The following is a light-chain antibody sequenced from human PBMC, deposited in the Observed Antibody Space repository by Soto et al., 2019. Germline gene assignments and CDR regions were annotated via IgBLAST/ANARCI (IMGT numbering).Light chain of an antibody. CDR2: AAS. J-gene: IGKJ1*01. CDR1: QGIRND. V-gene: IGKV1-17*01. CDR3: LQHNSDPRT. Sequence: DIQMTQSPSSLSASVGDTVTITCRASQGIRNDLSWYHQKPGEAPKSXIYAASSLHSGVPSRFSVSGSGTDFTRTISSLQPEDVATYYCLQHNSDPRTFGQGTKVDIK.